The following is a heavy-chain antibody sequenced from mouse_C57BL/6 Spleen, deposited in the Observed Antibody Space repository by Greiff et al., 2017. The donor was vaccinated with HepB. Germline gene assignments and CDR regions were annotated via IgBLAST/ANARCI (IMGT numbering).Heavy chain of an antibody. CDR3: ADGSRDYYAMDY. V-gene: IGHV1-22*01. CDR2: INPNNGGT. D-gene: IGHD1-1*01. Sequence: VQLKQSGPELVKPGASVKMSCKASGYTFTDYNMHWVKQSHGKSLEWIGYINPNNGGTSYNQKFKGKATLTVNKSSSTAYMELRSLTSEDSAVYYCADGSRDYYAMDYWGQGTSVTVSS. CDR1: GYTFTDYN. J-gene: IGHJ4*01.